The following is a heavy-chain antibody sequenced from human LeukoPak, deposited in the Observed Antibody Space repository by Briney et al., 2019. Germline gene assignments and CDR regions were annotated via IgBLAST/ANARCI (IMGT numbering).Heavy chain of an antibody. D-gene: IGHD6-6*01. CDR3: ARRTGSSSSRWFDP. CDR2: IYYSGST. J-gene: IGHJ5*02. Sequence: SETLSLTCTVSGGSISSSSDYWGCIRQPPGKGLEWIANIYYSGSTFYNPSLKSRVTISVDTSKNQFSLKLSSVTAADTAVYYCARRTGSSSSRWFDPWGQGTLVTVS. V-gene: IGHV4-39*01. CDR1: GGSISSSSDY.